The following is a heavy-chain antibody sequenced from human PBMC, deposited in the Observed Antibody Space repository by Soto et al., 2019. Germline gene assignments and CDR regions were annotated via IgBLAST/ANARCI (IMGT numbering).Heavy chain of an antibody. CDR1: GFTFSSYG. J-gene: IGHJ2*01. Sequence: GGSLRLSCAASGFTFSSYGMHWVRQAPGKGLEWVAVIWYDGSNKYYADSVKGRFTISRDNSKNTLYLQMNSLRAEDEAVYYWSRVGGIAAAGNYWYFDLWGRGTLVTVSS. CDR3: SRVGGIAAAGNYWYFDL. V-gene: IGHV3-33*01. CDR2: IWYDGSNK. D-gene: IGHD6-13*01.